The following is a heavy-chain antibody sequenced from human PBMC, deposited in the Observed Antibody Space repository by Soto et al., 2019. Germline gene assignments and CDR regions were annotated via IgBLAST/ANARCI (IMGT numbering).Heavy chain of an antibody. V-gene: IGHV4-31*03. Sequence: SETLSLTCTVSGDSISGGASFWSWIRQPPGKGLEWIANVYYSGSSYYNPSLKSRLTISVDTTKNQFSLQLKSMTAADTAVYYCAKLSCTSSTCYFPGWFDPWGQGTLVTVSS. CDR1: GDSISGGASF. CDR2: VYYSGSS. D-gene: IGHD2-2*01. CDR3: AKLSCTSSTCYFPGWFDP. J-gene: IGHJ5*02.